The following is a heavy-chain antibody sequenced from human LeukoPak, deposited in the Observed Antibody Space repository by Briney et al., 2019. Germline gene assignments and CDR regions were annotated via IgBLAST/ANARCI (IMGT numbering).Heavy chain of an antibody. J-gene: IGHJ3*02. CDR1: GVTFDNYG. CDR3: ARGYLKGPFDI. CDR2: ITRNGGTT. D-gene: IGHD5-18*01. V-gene: IGHV3-20*01. Sequence: GGSLRLSCIASGVTFDNYGMSWVRQVPGKGLEWVSGITRNGGTTDYADSVKGRFTISRDNAKNSLYLQMSSLRAEDTALYHCARGYLKGPFDIRGQGTMVTVSS.